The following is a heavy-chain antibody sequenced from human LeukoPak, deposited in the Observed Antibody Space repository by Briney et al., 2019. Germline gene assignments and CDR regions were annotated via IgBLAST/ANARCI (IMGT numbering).Heavy chain of an antibody. CDR1: GFTFSDYN. J-gene: IGHJ6*03. CDR3: ARDASYDFWSRDYYMDV. Sequence: GGSLRLSCGASGFTFSDYNMIWVRQAPGKGLEWVSSIRSRGSHKYYADSLKGRFTISRDNAKNSLFLQMNSLSAEDTALYYCARDASYDFWSRDYYMDVWGKGTTVTVSS. D-gene: IGHD3-3*01. V-gene: IGHV3-21*01. CDR2: IRSRGSHK.